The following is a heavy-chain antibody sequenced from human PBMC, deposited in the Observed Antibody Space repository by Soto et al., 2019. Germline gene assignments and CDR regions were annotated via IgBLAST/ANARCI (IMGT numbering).Heavy chain of an antibody. D-gene: IGHD3-22*01. V-gene: IGHV1-2*02. CDR1: GYTFTGYY. CDR3: ARGRATSPYYYDSSGYLY. J-gene: IGHJ4*02. Sequence: ASVKVSCKASGYTFTGYYMHWVRQAPGQGLEWMGWINPNSGGTNYAQKFQGRVTMTRDTSTSTVYMELSSLRSEDTAVYYCARGRATSPYYYDSSGYLYWGQGTLVTVSS. CDR2: INPNSGGT.